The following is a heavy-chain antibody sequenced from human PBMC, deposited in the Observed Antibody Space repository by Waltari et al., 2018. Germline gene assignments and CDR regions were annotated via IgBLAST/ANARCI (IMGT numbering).Heavy chain of an antibody. CDR1: GLTFSISA. V-gene: IGHV3-23*01. CDR3: CSVQVPLAIAN. D-gene: IGHD1-1*01. CDR2: IRGGGGTT. J-gene: IGHJ4*02. Sequence: EVQLLESGGGLFQPGGSLSLSCAASGLTFSISAMIWVRQAPGEGVEWVSRIRGGGGTTEYAESVEGRFTGSRDNSKNTASLQMDSLRAEDTALYYCCSVQVPLAIANCGQGTLVTVAS.